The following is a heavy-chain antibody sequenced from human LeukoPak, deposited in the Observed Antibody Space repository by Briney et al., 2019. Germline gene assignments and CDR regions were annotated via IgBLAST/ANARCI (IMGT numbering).Heavy chain of an antibody. D-gene: IGHD3-3*01. CDR3: ARAVVTYYDFWSGRDGGY. V-gene: IGHV1-18*01. J-gene: IGHJ4*02. CDR2: ISAYNGNT. Sequence: ASVTVSCKASGYTFTSYGISWVRQAPGQGLEWMGWISAYNGNTNYAQKLQGRVTMTTDTSTSTAYMELRSLRSDDTAVYYCARAVVTYYDFWSGRDGGYWGQGTLVTVSS. CDR1: GYTFTSYG.